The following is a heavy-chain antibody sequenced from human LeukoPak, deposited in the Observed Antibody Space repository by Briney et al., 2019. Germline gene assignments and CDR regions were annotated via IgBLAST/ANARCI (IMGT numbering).Heavy chain of an antibody. V-gene: IGHV1-69*13. D-gene: IGHD3-22*01. J-gene: IGHJ4*02. CDR3: ARDRYYDGSGYYTN. Sequence: SVKVSCKASGGTFSSYAISWVRQAPGQGLEWMGGIIPIFGTANYAQKFQGRVTITADESTSTAYMELSSLRSEDTAVYYCARDRYYDGSGYYTNWGQGTLVTVSS. CDR2: IIPIFGTA. CDR1: GGTFSSYA.